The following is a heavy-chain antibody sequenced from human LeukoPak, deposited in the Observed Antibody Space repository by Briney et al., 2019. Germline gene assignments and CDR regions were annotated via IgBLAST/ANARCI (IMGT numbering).Heavy chain of an antibody. V-gene: IGHV3-15*01. CDR2: IKSKTDGGTT. D-gene: IGHD2-2*02. Sequence: PGGSLRLSCAASGFTFSNAWVSWVRQAPGKGLEWVGRIKSKTDGGTTDYAAPVKGRFTISRDDSKNTLYLQMNSLKTEDTAVYYCTTDIRYCSSTSCYSNDYWGQGTLVTVSS. CDR3: TTDIRYCSSTSCYSNDY. J-gene: IGHJ4*02. CDR1: GFTFSNAW.